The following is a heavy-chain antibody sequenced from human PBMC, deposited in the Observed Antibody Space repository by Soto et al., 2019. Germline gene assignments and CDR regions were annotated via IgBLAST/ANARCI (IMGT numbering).Heavy chain of an antibody. D-gene: IGHD3-3*01. J-gene: IGHJ6*02. CDR2: ISSSSSYI. CDR3: ARRDYDFWSGFYYYYGMDV. CDR1: GFTFSSYS. Sequence: EVQLVESGGGLVKPGGSLRLSCAASGFTFSSYSMNWVRQAPGKGLEWVSSISSSSSYIYYADSVKGRFTISRDNAKNSLYLQMNSLRDEDTAVYYCARRDYDFWSGFYYYYGMDVWGQGTTVTVSS. V-gene: IGHV3-21*01.